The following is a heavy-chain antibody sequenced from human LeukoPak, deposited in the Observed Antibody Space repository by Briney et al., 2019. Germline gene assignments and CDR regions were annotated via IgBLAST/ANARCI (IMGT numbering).Heavy chain of an antibody. D-gene: IGHD1-26*01. J-gene: IGHJ4*02. CDR1: GFTFSVSA. V-gene: IGHV3-73*01. CDR3: GREWAVDF. CDR2: IRTRTNRYAT. Sequence: GGSLRLSCAASGFTFSVSAIHWVRQASGKGLEWVGRIRTRTNRYATAYAAAVKGRFTVSRDDSKNTAYLQMNSLRVEDTAVYYCGREWAVDFWGQGTLVTVSS.